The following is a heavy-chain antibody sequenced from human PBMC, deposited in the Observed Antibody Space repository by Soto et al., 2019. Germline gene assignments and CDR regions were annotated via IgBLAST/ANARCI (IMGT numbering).Heavy chain of an antibody. D-gene: IGHD3-3*01. CDR2: IVPMFGTS. CDR1: GGTSTRYA. J-gene: IGHJ4*02. CDR3: NRGSEYDFWSGYL. V-gene: IGHV1-69*06. Sequence: QERLVQSGAEVRKPGSSVKVSCKVTGGTSTRYAINWVRQAPGQGLEWMGGIVPMFGTSKYAQKFQGRVTITAATSTNIAYMELRSLRSEDTAVYYCNRGSEYDFWSGYLWGQGTLVSVSS.